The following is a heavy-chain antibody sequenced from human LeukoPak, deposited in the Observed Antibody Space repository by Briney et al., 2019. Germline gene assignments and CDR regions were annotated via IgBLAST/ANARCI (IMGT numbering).Heavy chain of an antibody. CDR1: GGSISSHY. CDR2: IYYSGNT. D-gene: IGHD3-22*01. J-gene: IGHJ3*02. Sequence: SETLSLTCTVSGGSISSHYWSWIRQPPGKGLEWIGYIYYSGNTNYNPALKSRLTISVDTSKNQFSLRLTSVTAADTAMYYCARDYYDSGGEAVDIWGQGTMVTVSS. CDR3: ARDYYDSGGEAVDI. V-gene: IGHV4-59*11.